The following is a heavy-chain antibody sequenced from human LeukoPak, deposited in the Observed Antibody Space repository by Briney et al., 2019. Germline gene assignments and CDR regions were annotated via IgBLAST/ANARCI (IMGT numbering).Heavy chain of an antibody. V-gene: IGHV4-39*01. CDR1: GDFLRSNNYY. Sequence: PSETLSLTCTVSGDFLRSNNYYWGWVRQPPGTGLEWIGSIYDTGSTFYNPSLKSRVIISVDTSKNQFSLKLSSVTAADTAVYYCQSRFLEWLLDYWGQGTLVTVSS. CDR2: IYDTGST. D-gene: IGHD3-3*01. J-gene: IGHJ4*02. CDR3: QSRFLEWLLDY.